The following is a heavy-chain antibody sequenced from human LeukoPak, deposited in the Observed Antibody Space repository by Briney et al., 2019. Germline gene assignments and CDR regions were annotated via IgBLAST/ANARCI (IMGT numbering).Heavy chain of an antibody. CDR1: GFTFSTYE. J-gene: IGHJ4*02. Sequence: GGSLRLSCTGSGFTFSTYEMNWVRQAPGQGLEWVAYISNSGSPIYYADSVKGRFAISRDNAKNSVYLLLNSLRAEDTAIYYCANLWEQLDGEVGFWGQGTLVTVSS. V-gene: IGHV3-48*03. D-gene: IGHD1-26*01. CDR2: ISNSGSPI. CDR3: ANLWEQLDGEVGF.